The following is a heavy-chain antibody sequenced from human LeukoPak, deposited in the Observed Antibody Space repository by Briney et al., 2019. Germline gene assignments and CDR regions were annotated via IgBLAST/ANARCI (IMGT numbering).Heavy chain of an antibody. CDR2: IYTSGST. J-gene: IGHJ6*04. D-gene: IGHD3-3*01. CDR1: GGSISSGSYY. Sequence: SETLSPTCTVSGGSISSGSYYWSWIRQPAGKGLEWIGRIYTSGSTNYNPSLKSRVTISVDTSKNQFSLKLSSVTAADTAVYYCARAQHYDFWLHVWGKGTTVTVSS. V-gene: IGHV4-61*02. CDR3: ARAQHYDFWLHV.